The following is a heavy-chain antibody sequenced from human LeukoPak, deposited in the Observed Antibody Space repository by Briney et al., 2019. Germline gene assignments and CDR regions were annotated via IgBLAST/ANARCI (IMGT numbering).Heavy chain of an antibody. Sequence: ASVKVSCKASVYTFTTYGISWVRQAPGQGLEWVGWISPDNGNTNYAQKLQGRVTMTTDTSTSTAYMELRSLRSDDTAVYYCARDRDSSDWYSFDDWGQGTLVTVSS. V-gene: IGHV1-18*01. CDR1: VYTFTTYG. J-gene: IGHJ4*02. D-gene: IGHD6-19*01. CDR2: ISPDNGNT. CDR3: ARDRDSSDWYSFDD.